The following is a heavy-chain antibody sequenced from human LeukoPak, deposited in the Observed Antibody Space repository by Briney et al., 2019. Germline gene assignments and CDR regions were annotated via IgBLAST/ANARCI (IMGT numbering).Heavy chain of an antibody. J-gene: IGHJ6*02. CDR1: GGTFSSYA. CDR2: IIPILGIA. Sequence: SVKVSCKASGGTFSSYAISWVRQAPGQGLEWMGRIIPILGIANYAQKFQGRVTITADKPTSTAYMELSSLRSEDTAVYYCARDRRYSSSWEAYYYYYGMDVWGQGTTVTVSS. V-gene: IGHV1-69*04. D-gene: IGHD6-13*01. CDR3: ARDRRYSSSWEAYYYYYGMDV.